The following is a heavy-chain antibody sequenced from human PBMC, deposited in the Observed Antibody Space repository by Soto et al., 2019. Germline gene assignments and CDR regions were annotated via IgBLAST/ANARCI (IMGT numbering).Heavy chain of an antibody. Sequence: SVKVSCKASGDVFRSYGINWVRQAPGQGLEWMGGIIPISGTTNYAQKFQGRVAITANESTDTVYMELSRLRSEDTAVYFCARVRCFNGLCHTADYGMDVWGQGTTVTVSS. CDR2: IIPISGTT. CDR1: GDVFRSYG. CDR3: ARVRCFNGLCHTADYGMDV. J-gene: IGHJ6*02. V-gene: IGHV1-69*13. D-gene: IGHD2-8*01.